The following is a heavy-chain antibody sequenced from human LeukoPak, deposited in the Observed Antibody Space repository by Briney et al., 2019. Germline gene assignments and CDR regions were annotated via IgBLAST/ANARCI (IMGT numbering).Heavy chain of an antibody. CDR1: GFTFSSYS. V-gene: IGHV3-48*01. CDR3: AREYDSGYDPFDY. D-gene: IGHD5-12*01. J-gene: IGHJ4*02. Sequence: GGSLRLSCAASGFTFSSYSMNWVRQAPGKGLEWVSYISSSSSTIYYADSVKGRFTISRDNAKNSLYLQMNSLRAEDTAVYYCAREYDSGYDPFDYWGQGTLVTVSS. CDR2: ISSSSSTI.